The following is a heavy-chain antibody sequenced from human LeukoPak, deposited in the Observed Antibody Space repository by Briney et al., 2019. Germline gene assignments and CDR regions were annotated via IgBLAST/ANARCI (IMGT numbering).Heavy chain of an antibody. Sequence: GGALRLSCAASGSTFSSYAMSWVRQAPGKGLEGVSGISGSGGSTYYAGSVKGRFTIPRDNSKNTLYLQMNSLSDEDTAVYYCAKDQKAMIEYYFDYWGQGTLVTVSS. D-gene: IGHD5-12*01. V-gene: IGHV3-23*01. J-gene: IGHJ4*02. CDR3: AKDQKAMIEYYFDY. CDR2: ISGSGGST. CDR1: GSTFSSYA.